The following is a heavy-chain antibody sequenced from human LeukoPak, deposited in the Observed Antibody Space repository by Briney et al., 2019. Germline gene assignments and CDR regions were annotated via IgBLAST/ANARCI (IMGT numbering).Heavy chain of an antibody. Sequence: SETLSLTCAVSGGSISSSNWWNWVRQPPGKGLEWIGEIYHGGSTNYNPSLKSRVTISVDKSKNQFSLKLSSVTAADTAVYYCARLYSSSSYFDYWGQGTLVTVSS. V-gene: IGHV4-4*02. CDR3: ARLYSSSSYFDY. D-gene: IGHD6-6*01. J-gene: IGHJ4*02. CDR2: IYHGGST. CDR1: GGSISSSNW.